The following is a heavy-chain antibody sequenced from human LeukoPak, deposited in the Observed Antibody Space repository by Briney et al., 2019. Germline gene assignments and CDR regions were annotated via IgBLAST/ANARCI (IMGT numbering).Heavy chain of an antibody. J-gene: IGHJ3*02. Sequence: SETLSLTCTVSGGSISSGGYYWSWIRQHPGKGLEWIGYIYYSGSTYYNPSLKSRVTISVDTSKNQFSLKLSSVTAAGTAVYYCAFYCSGGSCYSGLDAFDIWGQGTMVTVSS. D-gene: IGHD2-15*01. CDR1: GGSISSGGYY. CDR3: AFYCSGGSCYSGLDAFDI. CDR2: IYYSGST. V-gene: IGHV4-31*03.